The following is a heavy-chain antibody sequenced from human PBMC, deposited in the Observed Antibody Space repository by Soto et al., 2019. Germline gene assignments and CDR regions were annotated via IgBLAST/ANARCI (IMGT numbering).Heavy chain of an antibody. CDR2: IDPSDSYI. J-gene: IGHJ6*02. D-gene: IGHD3-16*01. CDR1: GYSFTKYW. V-gene: IGHV5-10-1*01. Sequence: PGESLKISCKGSGYSFTKYWISWVRQMPGKGLEWMGRIDPSDSYINYSPSFQGHVTISADKSINTAYLQWSSLGASDTAIYYCARHYICRGGDCYYYGMDVWGQGTTVTVSS. CDR3: ARHYICRGGDCYYYGMDV.